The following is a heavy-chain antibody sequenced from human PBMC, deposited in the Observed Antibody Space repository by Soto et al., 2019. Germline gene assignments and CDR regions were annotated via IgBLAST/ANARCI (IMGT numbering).Heavy chain of an antibody. D-gene: IGHD2-15*01. J-gene: IGHJ6*02. Sequence: PGGALTLFCAAYGFNFNTYSMDWVRQAPGKGLEWVSYISGSGGYKYYAESVSGRFTISRDNAKKSVYMEMNSLTADDTAVYYCAGERSALQGARDAMDVWGPGTTVTVSS. V-gene: IGHV3-21*01. CDR1: GFNFNTYS. CDR3: AGERSALQGARDAMDV. CDR2: ISGSGGYK.